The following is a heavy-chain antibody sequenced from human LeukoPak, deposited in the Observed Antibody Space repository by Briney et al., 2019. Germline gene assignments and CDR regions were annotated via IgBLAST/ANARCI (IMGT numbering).Heavy chain of an antibody. D-gene: IGHD1-26*01. J-gene: IGHJ5*02. CDR3: AREVGYWSVP. CDR1: GGSISSYY. CDR2: IYYSGNT. V-gene: IGHV4-59*01. Sequence: SETLSLTCTVSGGSISSYYWSWIRQPPGKGLEWIGYIYYSGNTNYNPSLKSRVTISVDTSKNQFSLKLSSVTAADTAVYYCAREVGYWSVPWGQGTLVTVSS.